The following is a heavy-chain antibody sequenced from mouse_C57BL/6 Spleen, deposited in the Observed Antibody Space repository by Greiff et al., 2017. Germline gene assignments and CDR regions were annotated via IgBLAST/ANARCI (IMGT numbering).Heavy chain of an antibody. D-gene: IGHD2-14*01. Sequence: QVQLQQSGAELVRPGTSVKMSCKASGYTFTNYWIGWAKQRPGHGLEWIGDIYPGGGYTNYNEKFKGKATLTADKSSSTAYMQFSSLTSEDSAIYYCARSGGGSVRYFDYWGKGTTLTVSS. CDR3: ARSGGGSVRYFDY. CDR1: GYTFTNYW. CDR2: IYPGGGYT. J-gene: IGHJ2*01. V-gene: IGHV1-63*01.